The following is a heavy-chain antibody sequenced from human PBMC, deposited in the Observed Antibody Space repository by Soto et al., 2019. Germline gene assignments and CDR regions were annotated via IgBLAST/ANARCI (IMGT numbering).Heavy chain of an antibody. V-gene: IGHV4-34*01. CDR1: GGSFSGYY. CDR2: INHSGST. D-gene: IGHD3-3*01. Sequence: QVQLQQWGAGLLKPSETLSLTCAVYGGSFSGYYWSWIRQPPGKGLEWIGEINHSGSTNYNPSLKSRVTISVDTSKNQFSLKLSSVTAADTAVYYCARSRDFWSGYGWFDPWGQGTLFTVSS. J-gene: IGHJ5*02. CDR3: ARSRDFWSGYGWFDP.